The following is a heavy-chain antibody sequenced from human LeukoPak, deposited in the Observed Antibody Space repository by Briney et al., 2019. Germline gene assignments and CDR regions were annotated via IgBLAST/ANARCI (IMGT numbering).Heavy chain of an antibody. Sequence: GGSLRLSCAASGFTFSSYWMSWVRQAPGKGLEWVANIKQDGSEKYYVDSVKGRFTISRDNAKNSLYLQMNSLRAEDTAVYYCARDMGKGLLTVFDPWGQGTLVTVSS. CDR2: IKQDGSEK. CDR3: ARDMGKGLLTVFDP. D-gene: IGHD4-11*01. J-gene: IGHJ5*02. V-gene: IGHV3-7*03. CDR1: GFTFSSYW.